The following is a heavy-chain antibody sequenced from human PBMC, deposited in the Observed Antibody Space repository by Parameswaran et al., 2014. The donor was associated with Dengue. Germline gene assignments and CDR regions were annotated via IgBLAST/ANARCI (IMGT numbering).Heavy chain of an antibody. CDR2: IIPILGIA. J-gene: IGHJ4*02. Sequence: SWVRQAPGQGLEWMGRIIPILGIANYAQKFQGRVTITADKSTSTAYMELSSLRSEDTAVYYCARLDYGDYAGDYWGQGTLVTVSS. V-gene: IGHV1-69*02. D-gene: IGHD4-17*01. CDR3: ARLDYGDYAGDY.